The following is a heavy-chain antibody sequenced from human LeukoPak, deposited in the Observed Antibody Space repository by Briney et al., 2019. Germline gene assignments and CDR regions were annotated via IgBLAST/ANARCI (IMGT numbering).Heavy chain of an antibody. Sequence: SETPSLTCTVSGGSISSGSYYWSWIRQPAGKGLEWIGRIYTSGSTNYNPSLKSRVTISVDTSKNQFSLKLSSVTAADTAVYYCTSTGIAAAGSDHWGQGTLVTVSS. CDR1: GGSISSGSYY. V-gene: IGHV4-61*02. D-gene: IGHD6-13*01. J-gene: IGHJ4*02. CDR2: IYTSGST. CDR3: TSTGIAAAGSDH.